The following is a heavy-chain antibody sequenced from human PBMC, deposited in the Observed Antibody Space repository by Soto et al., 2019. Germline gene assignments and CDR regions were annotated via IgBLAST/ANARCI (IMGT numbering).Heavy chain of an antibody. D-gene: IGHD3-16*01. CDR3: AKGGCEGRYYYYYYYMDV. Sequence: EVQLLESGGGLVQPGGSLRLSCAASRFTFNAYAMSWVRQAPGKGLEWLSAISGSGGSTNYADSVKGRFTISRDNSENTLCLQMNSLRAEDTAVYYRAKGGCEGRYYYYYYYMDVWGKGTTVTVSS. V-gene: IGHV3-23*01. CDR1: RFTFNAYA. J-gene: IGHJ6*03. CDR2: ISGSGGST.